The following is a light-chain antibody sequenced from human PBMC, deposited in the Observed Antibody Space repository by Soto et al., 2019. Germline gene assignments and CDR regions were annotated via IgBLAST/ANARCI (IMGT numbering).Light chain of an antibody. CDR1: SSAVGGYNY. CDR3: CSYAGSYPGYV. J-gene: IGLJ1*01. Sequence: QSALTQPRSVSGSPGQSVTISCTGTSSAVGGYNYVSWYQQHPVKAPKLMIYDVSKRPSGVPDRFSGSKSGNTASLTISGLQAEDEADYYCCSYAGSYPGYVFGTGTKVTVL. V-gene: IGLV2-11*01. CDR2: DVS.